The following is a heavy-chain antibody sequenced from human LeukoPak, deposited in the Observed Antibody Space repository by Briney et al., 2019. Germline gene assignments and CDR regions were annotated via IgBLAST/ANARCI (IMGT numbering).Heavy chain of an antibody. Sequence: SETLSLTCAVYGGSFSGYYWSWIRQPPGKGLEWIGEINHSGSTNYNPSLKSRVTISVDTSKNQFSLKLSSVTAADTAVYYCAGAGDSSDYGDYWGQGTLVTVSS. D-gene: IGHD3-22*01. CDR2: INHSGST. CDR1: GGSFSGYY. J-gene: IGHJ4*02. CDR3: AGAGDSSDYGDY. V-gene: IGHV4-34*01.